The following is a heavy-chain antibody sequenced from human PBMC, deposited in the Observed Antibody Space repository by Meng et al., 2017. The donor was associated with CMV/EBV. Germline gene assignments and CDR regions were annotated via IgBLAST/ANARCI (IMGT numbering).Heavy chain of an antibody. CDR3: ARGEIVVVPAAIRFNWYFDL. V-gene: IGHV4-34*01. D-gene: IGHD2-2*02. CDR1: SFSGYY. J-gene: IGHJ2*01. CDR2: INHSGST. Sequence: SFSGYYWSWIRQPPGQGLEWIGEINHSGSTNYNPSLKSRVTISVDTSKNQFSLKLSSVTAADTAVYYCARGEIVVVPAAIRFNWYFDLWGRGTLVTVSS.